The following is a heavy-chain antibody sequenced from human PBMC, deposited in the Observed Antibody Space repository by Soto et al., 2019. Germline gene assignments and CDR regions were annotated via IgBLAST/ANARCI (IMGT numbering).Heavy chain of an antibody. CDR2: INPNSGGT. CDR3: ARDPSTTVTNWFDP. V-gene: IGHV1-2*02. CDR1: GYAFTGYY. J-gene: IGHJ5*02. Sequence: ASVKVSCKSSGYAFTGYYMHWVRQAPGQGLEWMGWINPNSGGTNYAQKFQGRVTMTRDTSISTAYMELSRLRSDDTAVYYCARDPSTTVTNWFDPWGQGTLVTVSS. D-gene: IGHD4-17*01.